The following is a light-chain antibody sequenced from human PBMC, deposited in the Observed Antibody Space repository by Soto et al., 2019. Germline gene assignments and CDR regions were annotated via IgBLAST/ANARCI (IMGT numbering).Light chain of an antibody. Sequence: DLQLTQSPSFLSASVGDRVTITCRASQGMNNYLAWHQQKAGKAPKVLIFPASTLQSGVPSRFSGSGSGTEFTLTISSLQPEDFATYYCQQLKTYPLTFGGGTKVDIK. CDR3: QQLKTYPLT. CDR2: PAS. V-gene: IGKV1-9*01. CDR1: QGMNNY. J-gene: IGKJ4*01.